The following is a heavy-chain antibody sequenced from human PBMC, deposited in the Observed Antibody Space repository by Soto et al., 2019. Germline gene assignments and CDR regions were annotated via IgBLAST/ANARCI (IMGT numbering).Heavy chain of an antibody. CDR2: MNPNSGNT. D-gene: IGHD3-10*01. Sequence: QVQLVQSGAEVKKPGASVKVSCKASGYTFTSYDIHWVRQATGQGLEWMGWMNPNSGNTGYAQKFQGRVTMTRNTSITTAYMELSSLRFDDTAVYFCARILSLKLKREFYYWGQGTLVTVSS. CDR3: ARILSLKLKREFYY. J-gene: IGHJ4*02. CDR1: GYTFTSYD. V-gene: IGHV1-8*01.